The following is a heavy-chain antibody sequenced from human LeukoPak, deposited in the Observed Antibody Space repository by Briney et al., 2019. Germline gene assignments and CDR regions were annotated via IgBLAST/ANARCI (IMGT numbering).Heavy chain of an antibody. J-gene: IGHJ3*02. CDR1: GFTFNSYV. D-gene: IGHD3-10*01. CDR2: ISGSGARK. V-gene: IGHV3-23*01. Sequence: GGSLRLSCAASGFTFNSYVMSWVRQAPGKGLEWVSSISGSGARKYYSDSVTGRFTISRDNAKNSLYLQMNSLRAEDTAVYYCARDLSATGAFDIWGQGTMVTVSS. CDR3: ARDLSATGAFDI.